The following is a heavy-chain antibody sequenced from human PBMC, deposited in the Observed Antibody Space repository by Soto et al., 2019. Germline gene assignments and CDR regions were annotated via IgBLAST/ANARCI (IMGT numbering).Heavy chain of an antibody. J-gene: IGHJ4*02. D-gene: IGHD5-18*01. CDR1: GFTFSSYG. V-gene: IGHV3-33*01. CDR2: IWYDGSNK. Sequence: QVQLVESGGGVVQPGRSLRLSCAASGFTFSSYGMHWVRQAPGKGLEWVAVIWYDGSNKFYADSVKGRFTISRDNSKNTLYLQMNSLRAEDTAVYYCARDGGGGYRYGYAWGQGTLVTVSS. CDR3: ARDGGGGYRYGYA.